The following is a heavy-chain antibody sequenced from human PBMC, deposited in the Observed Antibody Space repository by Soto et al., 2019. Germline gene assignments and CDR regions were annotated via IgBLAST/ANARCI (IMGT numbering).Heavy chain of an antibody. CDR3: ARLSTTVTPPAYYYYMDV. CDR2: IYYSGST. CDR1: GGSISSYY. D-gene: IGHD4-17*01. Sequence: SETLSLTCTVSGGSISSYYWSWIRQPPGKGLEWIGYIYYSGSTNYNPSLKSRVTISVDTSKNQFSLKLSSVTAADTAVYYCARLSTTVTPPAYYYYMDVWGKGTTVTVSS. J-gene: IGHJ6*03. V-gene: IGHV4-59*08.